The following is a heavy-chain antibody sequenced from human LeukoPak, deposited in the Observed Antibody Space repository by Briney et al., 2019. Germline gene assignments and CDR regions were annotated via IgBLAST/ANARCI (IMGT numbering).Heavy chain of an antibody. CDR3: AGRYYDYVNPAEY. CDR1: GFTFSSYA. Sequence: HPGGSLRLSCAASGFTFSSYAMSWVRQAPGKGLEWVSAISGSGGSTYYADSAKGRFTISRDNSKNTLYLQMNSLRAEDTAVYYCAGRYYDYVNPAEYWGQGTLVTVSS. J-gene: IGHJ4*02. CDR2: ISGSGGST. V-gene: IGHV3-23*01. D-gene: IGHD3-16*01.